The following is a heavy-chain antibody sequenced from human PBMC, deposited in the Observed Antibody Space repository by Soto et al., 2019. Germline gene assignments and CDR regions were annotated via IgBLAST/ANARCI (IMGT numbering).Heavy chain of an antibody. V-gene: IGHV4-59*01. CDR1: GGSISSYY. J-gene: IGHJ3*02. CDR3: ARTRFNWNDSHDAFDI. Sequence: SETLSLTCTVSGGSISSYYWSWIRQPPGKGLGWIGYIYYSGSTNYNPSLKSRVTISVDTSKNQFSLKLSSVTAADTAVYYCARTRFNWNDSHDAFDIWGQGTMVTVSS. CDR2: IYYSGST. D-gene: IGHD1-20*01.